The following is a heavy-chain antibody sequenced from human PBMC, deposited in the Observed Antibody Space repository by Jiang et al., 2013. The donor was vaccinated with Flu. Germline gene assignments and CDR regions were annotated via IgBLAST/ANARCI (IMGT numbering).Heavy chain of an antibody. D-gene: IGHD3-9*01. CDR1: GGSISSYY. J-gene: IGHJ4*02. CDR3: AREGDILTGYHHPFDY. V-gene: IGHV4-59*01. Sequence: GPGLVKPSETLSLTCTVSGGSISSYYWSWIRQPPGKGLEWIGYIYYSGSTNYNPSLKSRVTISVDTSKNQFSLKLSSVTAADTAVYYCAREGDILTGYHHPFDYWGQGTLVTVSS. CDR2: IYYSGST.